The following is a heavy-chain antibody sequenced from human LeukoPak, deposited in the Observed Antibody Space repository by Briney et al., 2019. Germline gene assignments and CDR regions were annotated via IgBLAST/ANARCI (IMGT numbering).Heavy chain of an antibody. Sequence: GGSLSLSCAVSGFTFSSYWMRWVRQAPGKGLVWVAHIKSDGSSTNYADCVKSRFTISRDNAKNTLYLQMNTLRAEDKSVYYCARVNGAYYSPEVFDSWGQGTLVTVSS. V-gene: IGHV3-74*01. D-gene: IGHD2-8*01. CDR3: ARVNGAYYSPEVFDS. J-gene: IGHJ4*02. CDR2: IKSDGSST. CDR1: GFTFSSYW.